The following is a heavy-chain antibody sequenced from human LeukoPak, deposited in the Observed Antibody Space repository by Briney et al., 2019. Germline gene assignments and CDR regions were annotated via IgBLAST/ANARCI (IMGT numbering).Heavy chain of an antibody. Sequence: SGTLSLTCAVSGGSISSSKWWSWVRQPPGKGLEWIGEIYHSGSTNYNPSLKGRVTISVDKSKNQFSLKLTSVTAADTAVYYCARRASYYAMDVWGHGTTVTVSS. V-gene: IGHV4-4*02. CDR1: GGSISSSKW. J-gene: IGHJ6*02. CDR3: ARRASYYAMDV. CDR2: IYHSGST.